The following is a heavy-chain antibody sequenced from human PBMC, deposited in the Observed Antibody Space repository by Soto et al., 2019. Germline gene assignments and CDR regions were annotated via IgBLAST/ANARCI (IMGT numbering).Heavy chain of an antibody. J-gene: IGHJ5*02. CDR3: ARVRITIFGVVIKPNWFDP. CDR1: GGSISSGGYY. D-gene: IGHD3-3*01. CDR2: IYYSGST. Sequence: PSETLSLTCTVSGGSISSGGYYWSWIRQHPGKGLEWIGYIYYSGSTYYNPSLKSRVTISVDTSKNQFSLKLSSVTAADTAVYYCARVRITIFGVVIKPNWFDPWGQGTLVTVSS. V-gene: IGHV4-31*03.